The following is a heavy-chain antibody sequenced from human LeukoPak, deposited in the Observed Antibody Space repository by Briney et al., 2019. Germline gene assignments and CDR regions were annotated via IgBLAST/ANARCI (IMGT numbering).Heavy chain of an antibody. V-gene: IGHV4-38-2*02. CDR1: GYSISTTYY. CDR2: ISHSGST. J-gene: IGHJ4*02. CDR3: ARVNAPVATFDY. D-gene: IGHD2-21*01. Sequence: PSETPSLTCTVSGYSISTTYYGGWIRQPPGKGLEWIATISHSGSTYYTSSLRSRLTISLDTSKNQFSLKLTSVTAADTAVYYCARVNAPVATFDYWGQGALVTVSS.